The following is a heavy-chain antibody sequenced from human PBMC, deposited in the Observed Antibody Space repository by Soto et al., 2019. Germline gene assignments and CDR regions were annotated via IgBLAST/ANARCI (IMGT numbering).Heavy chain of an antibody. V-gene: IGHV3-48*02. CDR3: ASARSVGRTLYYYLES. D-gene: IGHD5-12*01. J-gene: IGHJ4*02. CDR2: ISASSAAI. Sequence: EVQLEESGGDLVQPGGSLRLSCTGSGFSFGTYAMNWVRQAPGKGLEWVSYISASSAAIDYADSVKGRFTVVTDNAKNSLFLQMNSLRDEDTALYYCASARSVGRTLYYYLESWGQGTLVTVSS. CDR1: GFSFGTYA.